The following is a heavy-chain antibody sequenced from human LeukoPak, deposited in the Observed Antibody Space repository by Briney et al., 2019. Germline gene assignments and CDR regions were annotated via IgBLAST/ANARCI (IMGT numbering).Heavy chain of an antibody. CDR2: ISYSGST. D-gene: IGHD5-18*01. CDR3: ARDSYNYGSGSLDY. CDR1: GGSISRNY. V-gene: IGHV4-59*01. Sequence: SETLSLTCTVSGGSISRNYWNWIRQPPGKGLEWIGYISYSGSTKYNPSFKSRVTMSVDTSKNQFSLKLTSVTAADTAVYYCARDSYNYGSGSLDYWGQGTLVIVSS. J-gene: IGHJ4*02.